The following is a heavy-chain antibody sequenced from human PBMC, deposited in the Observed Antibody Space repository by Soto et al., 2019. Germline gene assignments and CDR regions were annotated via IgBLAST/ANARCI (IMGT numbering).Heavy chain of an antibody. J-gene: IGHJ4*02. D-gene: IGHD1-26*01. CDR1: GFSFTTYG. CDR2: IGRGGDT. Sequence: EVQLLESGGGLAQPGGSLRLSCEVSGFSFTTYGMNWVRQAPDKGLEWVSTIGRGGDTFYADSVKGRFTISRDISKNTLYLQMNSLRAEDTAVYYCAKLLVGANLFDYWGQGTLVTVSS. CDR3: AKLLVGANLFDY. V-gene: IGHV3-23*01.